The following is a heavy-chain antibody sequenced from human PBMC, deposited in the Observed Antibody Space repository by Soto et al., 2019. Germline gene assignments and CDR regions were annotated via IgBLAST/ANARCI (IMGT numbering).Heavy chain of an antibody. D-gene: IGHD2-21*02. CDR2: FESGGSI. Sequence: GGSLRLSCAASWFSVRTNYMSGVGQAPGKGLEWVSVFESGGSIYYADSVKGRFIISRDYAKNTVYLQMNSLRADDTAVYYCARAGVTPHFFDYWGQGTLVTVSS. CDR3: ARAGVTPHFFDY. V-gene: IGHV3-53*01. J-gene: IGHJ4*02. CDR1: WFSVRTNY.